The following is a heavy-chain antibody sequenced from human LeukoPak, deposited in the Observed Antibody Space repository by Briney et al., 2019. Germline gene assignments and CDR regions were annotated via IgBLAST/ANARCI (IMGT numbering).Heavy chain of an antibody. J-gene: IGHJ6*03. CDR2: ISYDGSKE. CDR1: GFSFSSYA. Sequence: GGSLRLSCAASGFSFSSYAMHWVRQAPGKGLEWVAVISYDGSKEYYTDSVKGRFTISRDNSKNTLYLQMNSLRAEDTAVYYCARGSYYMGVWGKGTTVTVSS. V-gene: IGHV3-30*04. CDR3: ARGSYYMGV.